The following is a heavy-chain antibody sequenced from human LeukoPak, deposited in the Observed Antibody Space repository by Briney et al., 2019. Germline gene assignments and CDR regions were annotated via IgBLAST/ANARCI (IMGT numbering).Heavy chain of an antibody. CDR1: GFTFSSYW. V-gene: IGHV3-7*01. J-gene: IGHJ3*02. CDR3: ARADEYYYDSSGSDDAFDI. Sequence: GGSLRLSCAASGFTFSSYWMSWVRQAPGRGLEWVANIKQDGSEKYYGDSVKGRFTISRDNAKNSLYLQMNSLRAEDTAVYYCARADEYYYDSSGSDDAFDIWGRGTMVTVSS. D-gene: IGHD3-22*01. CDR2: IKQDGSEK.